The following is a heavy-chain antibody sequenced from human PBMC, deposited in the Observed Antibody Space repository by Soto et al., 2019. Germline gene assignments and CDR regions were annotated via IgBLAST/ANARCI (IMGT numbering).Heavy chain of an antibody. CDR1: GFTFSSYS. Sequence: GGSLRLSCAASGFTFSSYSMNWVRQAPGKGLEWVSSISSSSSYIYYADSVKGRFTISRDNAKNSLYLQMNSLRAEDTAVYYCARDGGLLWFGETLHYYYYYYMDVWGKGTTGTVSS. CDR2: ISSSSSYI. J-gene: IGHJ6*03. V-gene: IGHV3-21*01. CDR3: ARDGGLLWFGETLHYYYYYYMDV. D-gene: IGHD3-10*01.